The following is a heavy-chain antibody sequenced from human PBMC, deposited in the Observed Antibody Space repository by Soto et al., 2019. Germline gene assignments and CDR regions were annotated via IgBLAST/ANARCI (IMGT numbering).Heavy chain of an antibody. CDR2: ILYSGTT. CDR3: ARLGWGNGDSDY. J-gene: IGHJ4*02. V-gene: IGHV4-39*01. Sequence: SETLSLTCTVSGGSISKSNYFWGWIRQAPGKGLEWITSILYSGTTSYNSSLKSRVAISVDTSKNQFSLKLNSVTAADTAVYYCARLGWGNGDSDYWGQGTLVTVSS. CDR1: GGSISKSNYF. D-gene: IGHD2-21*01.